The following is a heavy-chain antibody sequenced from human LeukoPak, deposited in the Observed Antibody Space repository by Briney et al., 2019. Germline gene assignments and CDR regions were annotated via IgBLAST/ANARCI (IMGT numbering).Heavy chain of an antibody. V-gene: IGHV3-7*01. CDR3: ARDTGCSGGTCYSFYDY. D-gene: IGHD2-15*01. CDR2: IKQDGSEK. J-gene: IGHJ4*02. CDR1: GFTFSSYW. Sequence: GGSLRLSCAASGFTFSSYWMTWVRQTPGKGLEWVANIKQDGSEKYHVDSAKGRFTISRDNAKNSLYLQMNSLRAEDTAVYFCARDTGCSGGTCYSFYDYWGQGTLVTVSS.